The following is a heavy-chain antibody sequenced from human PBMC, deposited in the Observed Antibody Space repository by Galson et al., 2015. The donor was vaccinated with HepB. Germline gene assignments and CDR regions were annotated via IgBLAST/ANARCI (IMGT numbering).Heavy chain of an antibody. V-gene: IGHV3-23*01. J-gene: IGHJ6*02. CDR3: AKNIAAAGVYYYGMDV. D-gene: IGHD6-13*01. CDR1: GFTFSSYA. CDR2: ISGSGGST. Sequence: SLRLSCAASGFTFSSYAMSWVRQAPGKGLEWVSAISGSGGSTYYADSVKGRFTISRDNSKNTLYLQMNSLRAEDTAVYYCAKNIAAAGVYYYGMDVWGQGTTVTVSS.